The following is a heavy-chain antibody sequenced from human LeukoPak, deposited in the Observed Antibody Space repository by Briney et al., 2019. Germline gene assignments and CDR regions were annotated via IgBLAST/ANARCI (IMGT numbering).Heavy chain of an antibody. CDR1: GFTFSSYS. CDR3: ARVDISYYYMDV. D-gene: IGHD2-2*03. Sequence: GGSLRLSCAASGFTFSSYSMNWVRQAPGKGLEWVSSISSSSSYIYYADSVKGRFTISRDNAKNSLYLQMNSLRAEDTAVYYCARVDISYYYMDVWGKGTTVTVSS. CDR2: ISSSSSYI. V-gene: IGHV3-21*01. J-gene: IGHJ6*03.